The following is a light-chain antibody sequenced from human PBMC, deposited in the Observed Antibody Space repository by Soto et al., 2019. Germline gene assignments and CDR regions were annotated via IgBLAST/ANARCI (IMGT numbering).Light chain of an antibody. CDR2: HNT. V-gene: IGLV1-40*01. Sequence: QSVLTQPPSVSEAPGQRVTISCTGSSSNIGAGYDVQWYQQLPGTAPKLLIYHNTNRPSGVPDRFSGSKSGASGYLAITGLQAEDEADYYCQSYDSSLSVLVFGGGTKPTVL. CDR1: SSNIGAGYD. CDR3: QSYDSSLSVLV. J-gene: IGLJ2*01.